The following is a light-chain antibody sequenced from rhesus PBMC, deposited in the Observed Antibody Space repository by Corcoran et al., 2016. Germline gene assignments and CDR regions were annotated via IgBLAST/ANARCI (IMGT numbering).Light chain of an antibody. Sequence: EIVMTQSPATLSLSPGERAALSCRASQSVNRNLAWYLQRPGQAPRLLIFDASHRATGPPDRFSGSGSATDFTLPLSSLEPEDVGVYYCQQESTWPLTFGGGTRVDVK. CDR2: DAS. CDR1: QSVNRN. CDR3: QQESTWPLT. V-gene: IGKV3-35*01. J-gene: IGKJ4*01.